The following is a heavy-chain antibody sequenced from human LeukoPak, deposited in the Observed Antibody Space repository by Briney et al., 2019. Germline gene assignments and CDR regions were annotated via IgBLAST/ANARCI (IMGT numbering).Heavy chain of an antibody. J-gene: IGHJ5*02. V-gene: IGHV4-59*01. D-gene: IGHD3-22*01. CDR1: GGSISSYY. CDR3: ARVTGDYYDSSGYYFNWFDP. Sequence: SETLSLTCTVSGGSISSYYWSWIRQPPGKGLEWIGYIYYSGSTNYNPSLKSRVTISVDTSKNQFSLKLSSVTAADTAVYYCARVTGDYYDSSGYYFNWFDPWGQGTLVTVSP. CDR2: IYYSGST.